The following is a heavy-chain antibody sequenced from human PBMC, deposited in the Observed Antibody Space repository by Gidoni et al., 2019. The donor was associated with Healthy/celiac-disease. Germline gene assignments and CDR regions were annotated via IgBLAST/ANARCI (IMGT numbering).Heavy chain of an antibody. CDR3: ARASPSEWLPIHFDY. D-gene: IGHD3-3*01. Sequence: QLQLQESGPGLVKPSETLSLTCTVSGGSISSSSYYWGWIRQPPGKGLEWIGSIYYSGSTYYNPSLKSRVTISVDTSKNQFSLKLSSVTAADTAVYYCARASPSEWLPIHFDYWGQGTLVTVSS. V-gene: IGHV4-39*07. CDR2: IYYSGST. J-gene: IGHJ4*02. CDR1: GGSISSSSYY.